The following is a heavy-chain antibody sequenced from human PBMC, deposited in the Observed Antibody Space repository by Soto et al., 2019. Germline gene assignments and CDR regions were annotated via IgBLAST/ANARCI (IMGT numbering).Heavy chain of an antibody. Sequence: EVQLLESGGGLVQPGGSLRLSCAASGFTFSNYALTWVRQAPGKGLEWVSTISGSGGSTDYADSVKGRFTIPSDNSKNTMYLQMNSLRAEDTAVYYCAKDKGSSWYEIDTWGQGPLVTVS. CDR1: GFTFSNYA. D-gene: IGHD6-13*01. J-gene: IGHJ5*02. CDR2: ISGSGGST. CDR3: AKDKGSSWYEIDT. V-gene: IGHV3-23*01.